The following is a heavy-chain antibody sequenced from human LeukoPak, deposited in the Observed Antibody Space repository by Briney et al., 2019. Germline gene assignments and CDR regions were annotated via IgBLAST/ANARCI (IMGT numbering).Heavy chain of an antibody. CDR3: AREEGIDSSGYWGWFDP. D-gene: IGHD3-22*01. CDR2: INPNSGGT. V-gene: IGHV1-2*02. Sequence: ASVKVSCKASGYTFTGYYMHWVRQAAGQGLEWMGWINPNSGGTNYAQKFQGRVTMNRDTSISTAYMELSRLRSDDTAVYYCAREEGIDSSGYWGWFDPWGQGTLVTVSS. J-gene: IGHJ5*02. CDR1: GYTFTGYY.